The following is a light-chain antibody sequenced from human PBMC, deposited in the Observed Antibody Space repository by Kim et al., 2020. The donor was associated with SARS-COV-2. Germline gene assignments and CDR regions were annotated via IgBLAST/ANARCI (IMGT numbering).Light chain of an antibody. CDR3: NSRDSNDNVV. J-gene: IGLJ2*01. CDR1: SHRSYY. Sequence: SSELTQDPAVSVALGQTVRITCQGDSHRSYYATWYQQKPGQAPILVTYGKNNRPSGIPDRFSGFSSGNTASLTITGTQAGDEADYYCNSRDSNDNVVFGGGTQLTVL. V-gene: IGLV3-19*01. CDR2: GKN.